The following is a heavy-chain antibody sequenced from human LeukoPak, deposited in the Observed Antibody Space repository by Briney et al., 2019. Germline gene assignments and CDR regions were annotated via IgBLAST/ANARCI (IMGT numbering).Heavy chain of an antibody. Sequence: GGSLRLSCAASGFTFSSYEMNWVRQAPGKGLEWVSYISSSGSTIYYADSVKGRFTISRDNAKNSLYLQMNSLRAEDTAVYYCARVGLVVPAAMTPFDYWGQGTLVTVSS. J-gene: IGHJ4*02. CDR1: GFTFSSYE. CDR3: ARVGLVVPAAMTPFDY. V-gene: IGHV3-48*03. CDR2: ISSSGSTI. D-gene: IGHD2-2*01.